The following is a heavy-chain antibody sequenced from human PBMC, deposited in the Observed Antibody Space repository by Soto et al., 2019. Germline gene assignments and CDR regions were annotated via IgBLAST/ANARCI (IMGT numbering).Heavy chain of an antibody. Sequence: QVQLVESGGGVVQPGRSLRLSCAASGFTFSSYGMHWVRQAPGKGLEWVAVISYDGSNKYYADSVKGRFTISRDNSKNTLYLQMHSLRAEDTAVYYCAKEYSSSWDYFDYWGQGTLVTVSS. CDR1: GFTFSSYG. J-gene: IGHJ4*02. CDR2: ISYDGSNK. CDR3: AKEYSSSWDYFDY. D-gene: IGHD6-13*01. V-gene: IGHV3-30*18.